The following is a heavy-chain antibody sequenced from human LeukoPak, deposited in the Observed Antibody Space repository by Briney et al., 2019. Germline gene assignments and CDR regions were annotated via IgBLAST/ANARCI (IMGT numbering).Heavy chain of an antibody. Sequence: ASVKVSCKASGYTFTGYYMHWVRQAPGQGLEWMGWINPNSGGTNYAQKFPGRVTMTRDTSISTAYMELSRLRSDDTAVYYCARDVNVIMLRGYSYGSVSWFDPWGQGTLVTVSS. CDR3: ARDVNVIMLRGYSYGSVSWFDP. CDR1: GYTFTGYY. V-gene: IGHV1-2*02. CDR2: INPNSGGT. D-gene: IGHD5-18*01. J-gene: IGHJ5*02.